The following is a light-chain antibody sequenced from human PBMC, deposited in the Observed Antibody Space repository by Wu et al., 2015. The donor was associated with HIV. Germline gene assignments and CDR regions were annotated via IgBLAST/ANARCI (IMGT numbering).Light chain of an antibody. CDR3: QQYGDSPR. J-gene: IGKJ2*03. V-gene: IGKV3-20*01. Sequence: TLSCRASQSVSSRHLAWYQHKPGQAPRLLIYLASSRATGIPDRFSGSGSGTDFALTISRLEPEDFALYYCQQYGDSPRFGQGTKLEIK. CDR1: QSVSSRH. CDR2: LAS.